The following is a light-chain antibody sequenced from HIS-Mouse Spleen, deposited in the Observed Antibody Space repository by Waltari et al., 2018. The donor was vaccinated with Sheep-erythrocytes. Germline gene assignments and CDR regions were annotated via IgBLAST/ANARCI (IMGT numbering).Light chain of an antibody. J-gene: IGLJ2*01. Sequence: SYELTQPPSVSVSPGQTASITCSGDKLGDKYACWYQQKPGQSPVLVIYQDSKMPYGIPERFSGSNAGNTATLTISGTQAMDEADYYCQAWDSSTVVFGGGTKLTVL. V-gene: IGLV3-1*01. CDR1: KLGDKY. CDR3: QAWDSSTVV. CDR2: QDS.